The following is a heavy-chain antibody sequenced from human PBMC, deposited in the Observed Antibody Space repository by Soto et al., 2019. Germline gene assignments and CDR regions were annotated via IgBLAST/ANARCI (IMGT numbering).Heavy chain of an antibody. CDR2: IYYSGST. D-gene: IGHD2-21*02. J-gene: IGHJ4*02. V-gene: IGHV4-59*08. Sequence: SETLSLTCTVSGGSISSYYWSWIRQPPGKGLEWIGYIYYSGSTNYNPSLKSRVTISVDTSKNQFSLKLSSVTAADTAVYYCARRAWTATDYWGQGTLVTVSS. CDR1: GGSISSYY. CDR3: ARRAWTATDY.